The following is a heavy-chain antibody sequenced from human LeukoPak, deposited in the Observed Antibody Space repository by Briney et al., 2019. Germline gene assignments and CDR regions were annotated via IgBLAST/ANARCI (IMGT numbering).Heavy chain of an antibody. D-gene: IGHD3-22*01. Sequence: GRSLRLSCAASGFTFGSYAMHWVRQAPGKGLEWVAVISYDGSNKYYADSVKGRFTISRDNSKNTLYLQMNSLRAEDTAVYYCARARYYYDSSGYYFDYWGQGTLVTVSS. CDR1: GFTFGSYA. J-gene: IGHJ4*02. V-gene: IGHV3-30-3*01. CDR2: ISYDGSNK. CDR3: ARARYYYDSSGYYFDY.